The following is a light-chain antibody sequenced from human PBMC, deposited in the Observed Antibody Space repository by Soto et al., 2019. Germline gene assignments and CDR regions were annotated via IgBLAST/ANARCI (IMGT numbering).Light chain of an antibody. CDR1: QSVSNNY. Sequence: EIVLTQSPGALSLSPGERATRSCRASQSVSNNYLAWYQQKPGQAPRLLIYGASNRATGIPDRFSGSGSGTDFTLTISRLEPEDFAVYYCQQYGSSGTFGQGTTVDIK. J-gene: IGKJ1*01. V-gene: IGKV3-20*01. CDR3: QQYGSSGT. CDR2: GAS.